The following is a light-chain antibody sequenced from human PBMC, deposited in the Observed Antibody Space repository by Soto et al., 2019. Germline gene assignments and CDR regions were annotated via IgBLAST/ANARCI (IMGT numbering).Light chain of an antibody. V-gene: IGKV3-11*01. J-gene: IGKJ1*01. Sequence: IVLTQSPATLSFSPGEEATLSCRASQSIAIYLAWYQQKSGQSPRLLIYDTSNRATGIPDRLSGSASGTDFTLPISSLEPEDFAVYYCQQRATWPWTFGQGTTVEIK. CDR3: QQRATWPWT. CDR1: QSIAIY. CDR2: DTS.